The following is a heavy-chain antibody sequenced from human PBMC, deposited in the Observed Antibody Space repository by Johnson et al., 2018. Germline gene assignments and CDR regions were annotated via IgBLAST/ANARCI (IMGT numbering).Heavy chain of an antibody. Sequence: QVQLVESGGGLVQPGRSLRLSCAASGFTFSTYGMHWVRQAPGKGLEWVAVISYDGTKKHHADSVKRRSSISRDNSKNMLYLQMNTLRTEDTAVDVGVKERRTDSRGWYGGDYYSYGMDVWGQGTTVTVSS. CDR1: GFTFSTYG. D-gene: IGHD6-19*01. CDR2: ISYDGTKK. J-gene: IGHJ6*02. V-gene: IGHV3-30*18. CDR3: VKERRTDSRGWYGGDYYSYGMDV.